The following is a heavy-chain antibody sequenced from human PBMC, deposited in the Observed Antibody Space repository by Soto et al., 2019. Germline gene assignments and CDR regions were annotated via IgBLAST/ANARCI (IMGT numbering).Heavy chain of an antibody. D-gene: IGHD1-26*01. Sequence: SETLSLTCTVSGGSISSGGYYWSWIRQHPGKGLEWIGYIYYSGSTYYNPSLKSRVTISVDTSKNQFSLKLSSVTAADTAVYYCARVSWSSLLGGYAFDIWGQGTMVTVSS. CDR1: GGSISSGGYY. CDR3: ARVSWSSLLGGYAFDI. J-gene: IGHJ3*02. CDR2: IYYSGST. V-gene: IGHV4-31*03.